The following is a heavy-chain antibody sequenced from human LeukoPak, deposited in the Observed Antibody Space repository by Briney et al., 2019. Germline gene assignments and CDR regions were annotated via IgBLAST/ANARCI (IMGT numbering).Heavy chain of an antibody. CDR3: ARGFRNFVVVPAATLYFDY. V-gene: IGHV3-7*01. CDR1: GFTFSSYW. CDR2: IKQDGSEK. J-gene: IGHJ4*02. Sequence: PGGSLRLSCAASGFTFSSYWMSWVRQAPGKGLEWVANIKQDGSEKYYVDSVKGRFTISRDNAKNSLYLQMNSLRAEDTAVYYCARGFRNFVVVPAATLYFDYWGQGTLVTVSS. D-gene: IGHD2-2*01.